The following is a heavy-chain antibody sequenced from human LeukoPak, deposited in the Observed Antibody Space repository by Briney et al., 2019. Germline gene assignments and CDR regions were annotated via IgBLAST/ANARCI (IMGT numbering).Heavy chain of an antibody. J-gene: IGHJ6*03. D-gene: IGHD3-10*01. Sequence: SEILSLTCTVSGGSISSYYWSWIRQPAGKGLEWIGRIYTSGSTNYNPSLKSRVTMSVDTSKNQFSLKLSSVTAADTAVYYCARARDFPDYYGSGIQKRKYYYYYMDVWGKGTTVTVSS. CDR2: IYTSGST. V-gene: IGHV4-4*07. CDR1: GGSISSYY. CDR3: ARARDFPDYYGSGIQKRKYYYYYMDV.